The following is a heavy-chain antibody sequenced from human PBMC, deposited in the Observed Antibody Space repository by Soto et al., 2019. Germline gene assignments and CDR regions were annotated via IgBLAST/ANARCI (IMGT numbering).Heavy chain of an antibody. V-gene: IGHV3-33*08. D-gene: IGHD3-10*01. J-gene: IGHJ5*02. CDR1: GFTLSSYS. Sequence: GGSLRLSCEASGFTLSSYSMNWARQAPGQGLEWVSFIWNKRTTKYSTDTMKGRFSISRDKSKSTLYLQVNSLRAEDTATYYCARDVGSSGSSRWFDTWGQGTLVTVSS. CDR2: IWNKRTTK. CDR3: ARDVGSSGSSRWFDT.